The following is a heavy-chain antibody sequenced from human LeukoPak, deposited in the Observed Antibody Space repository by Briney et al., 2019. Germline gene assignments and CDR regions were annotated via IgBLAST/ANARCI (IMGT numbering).Heavy chain of an antibody. CDR2: INPNSGVT. Sequence: ASVKVSCKASGYTFTGYYMHWVRQAPGQGLEWMGWINPNSGVTNYEQRFEGRVTMTRDTSISTAYMELRRLRSDDTAVYYCARDGRSDTVWFDPWGQGTLVIVSS. CDR3: ARDGRSDTVWFDP. V-gene: IGHV1-2*02. J-gene: IGHJ5*02. CDR1: GYTFTGYY. D-gene: IGHD5-18*01.